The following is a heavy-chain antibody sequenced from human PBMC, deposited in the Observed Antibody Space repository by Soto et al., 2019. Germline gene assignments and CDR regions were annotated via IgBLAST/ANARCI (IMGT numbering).Heavy chain of an antibody. CDR3: SRGRYGDS. CDR2: ISAHNGNT. D-gene: IGHD1-1*01. Sequence: QVHLVQSGAEVKKPGASVKVSCTGTGYAFTTYGITWVRQAPGQGLEWMGWISAHNGNTNYAQKLQGRVTVSRDTSTSTADMEVRGMRSDDTAVYYCSRGRYGDSWGQGALVTVS. CDR1: GYAFTTYG. V-gene: IGHV1-18*01. J-gene: IGHJ4*02.